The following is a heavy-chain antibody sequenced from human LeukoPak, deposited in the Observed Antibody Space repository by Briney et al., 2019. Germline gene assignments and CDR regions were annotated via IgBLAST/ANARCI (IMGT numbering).Heavy chain of an antibody. D-gene: IGHD3-9*01. V-gene: IGHV1-8*02. CDR3: ARGRRYYDILTGYWPDASDI. Sequence: ASVKVSCKASGYTFTGYYMHWVRQAPGQGLEWLGWMNPNSGNTGYAQKFQGRVTMTRNTSISTAYMELSSLRSEDTAVYYCARGRRYYDILTGYWPDASDIWGQGTMVTVSS. CDR2: MNPNSGNT. J-gene: IGHJ3*02. CDR1: GYTFTGYY.